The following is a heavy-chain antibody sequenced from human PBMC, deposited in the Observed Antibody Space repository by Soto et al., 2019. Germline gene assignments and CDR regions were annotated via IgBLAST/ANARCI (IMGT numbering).Heavy chain of an antibody. J-gene: IGHJ6*02. CDR2: ISGSGGST. D-gene: IGHD2-2*01. CDR1: GFTFSSYA. CDR3: AKAGVPDAIQYSGMDV. V-gene: IGHV3-23*01. Sequence: LRLSCAASGFTFSSYAMSWVRQAPGKGLEWVSAISGSGGSTYYADSVKGRFTISRDNSKNTLYLQMNSLRAEDTAVYYCAKAGVPDAIQYSGMDVWGQGTTVTVSS.